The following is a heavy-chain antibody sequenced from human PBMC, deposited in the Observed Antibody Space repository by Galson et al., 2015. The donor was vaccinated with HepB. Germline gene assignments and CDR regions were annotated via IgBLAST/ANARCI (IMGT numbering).Heavy chain of an antibody. CDR3: AAEADYGDYYGMNV. V-gene: IGHV3-7*03. CDR2: IKQDGSEK. CDR1: GFTFSSYW. D-gene: IGHD4-17*01. J-gene: IGHJ6*02. Sequence: SLRLSCAASGFTFSSYWMSWVRQAPGKGLEWVANIKQDGSEKYYVDSVKGRYTISRDNAKNSLYLQMNSLRAEDTAVYYCAAEADYGDYYGMNVGAKGPRSPSP.